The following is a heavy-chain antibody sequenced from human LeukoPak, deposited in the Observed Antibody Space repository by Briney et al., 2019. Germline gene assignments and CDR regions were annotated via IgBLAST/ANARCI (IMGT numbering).Heavy chain of an antibody. J-gene: IGHJ1*01. CDR2: ISSSSSDI. V-gene: IGHV3-21*01. Sequence: PGGSLRLSWAASGFTFSSYSMNWVRQAPGKGLEWVSSISSSSSDIYYADSVKGRFTISRDNAKNSLYLQMDSLRAEDTAVYYCARGGWDYYDSSGSPFQHWGQGTLVTVSS. CDR3: ARGGWDYYDSSGSPFQH. CDR1: GFTFSSYS. D-gene: IGHD3-22*01.